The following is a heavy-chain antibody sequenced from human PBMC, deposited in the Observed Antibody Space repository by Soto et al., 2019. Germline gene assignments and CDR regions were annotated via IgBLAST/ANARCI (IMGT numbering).Heavy chain of an antibody. V-gene: IGHV4-31*03. CDR3: ARVGQRLVQRSYYFDY. Sequence: TLSLTCTVSGSSISSGGYYWSWIRQHPGKGLEWIGYIYYSGSTYYNPPLNSRATISVDTSKNQFSLKLSSVTAADTAVYYCARVGQRLVQRSYYFDYWGQGTLVTVSS. J-gene: IGHJ4*02. CDR1: GSSISSGGYY. D-gene: IGHD6-13*01. CDR2: IYYSGST.